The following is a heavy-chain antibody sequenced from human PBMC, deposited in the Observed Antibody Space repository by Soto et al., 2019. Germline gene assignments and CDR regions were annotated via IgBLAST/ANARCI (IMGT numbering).Heavy chain of an antibody. J-gene: IGHJ5*02. CDR2: ISAYNGNT. D-gene: IGHD2-2*01. CDR3: ARDPSGCSSTSCYHWFDP. CDR1: GYTFTSYG. Sequence: GASVKVSCKAPGYTFTSYGISWMRQAPGQGLEWMGWISAYNGNTNYAQKLQGRVTMTTDTSTSTAYMELRSLRSDDTAVYYCARDPSGCSSTSCYHWFDPWGQGTLVTVSS. V-gene: IGHV1-18*01.